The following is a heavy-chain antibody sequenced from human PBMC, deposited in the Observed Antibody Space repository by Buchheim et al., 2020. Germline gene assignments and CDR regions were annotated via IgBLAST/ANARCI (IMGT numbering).Heavy chain of an antibody. CDR1: GFTFKNYV. Sequence: EVQLLESGGGLAQPGGSLRLSCSASGFTFKNYVMGWVRQAPGKGLEWVAAISGSGTTNYYGDSVKGRFTMSRANSKNTVDLQISSLIVEDTAVYYCAQSDCSGADCYSGFDSWGQGT. CDR2: ISGSGTTN. J-gene: IGHJ4*02. V-gene: IGHV3-23*01. D-gene: IGHD2-21*01. CDR3: AQSDCSGADCYSGFDS.